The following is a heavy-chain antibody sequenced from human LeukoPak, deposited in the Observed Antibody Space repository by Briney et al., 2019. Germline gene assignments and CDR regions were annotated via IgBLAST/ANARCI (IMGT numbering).Heavy chain of an antibody. V-gene: IGHV1-2*02. CDR2: IHPNSGGT. CDR1: GYTFTDYY. CDR3: ARAAKWELLRGGLDY. Sequence: ASVKVSCKASGYTFTDYYMHWVRQAPGQGLELMGWIHPNSGGTKYAQKFQGRVTMTRDTSISTAYMEVSSLRSDDTAVYYCARAAKWELLRGGLDYWGQGTLVTVSS. D-gene: IGHD1-26*01. J-gene: IGHJ4*02.